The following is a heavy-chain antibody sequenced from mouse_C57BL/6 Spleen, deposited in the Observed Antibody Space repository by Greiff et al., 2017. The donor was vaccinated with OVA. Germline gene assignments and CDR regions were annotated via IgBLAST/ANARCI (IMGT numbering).Heavy chain of an antibody. CDR1: GYTFTDYY. J-gene: IGHJ4*01. D-gene: IGHD1-1*01. Sequence: EVQLQQSGPELVKPGASVKISCKASGYTFTDYYMNWVKQSHGKSLEWIGDINPNNGGTSYNQKFKGKATLTVDKSSSTAYMELRSLTSEDSAVYYCARAYGSIAMDYWGQGTSVTVSS. V-gene: IGHV1-26*01. CDR2: INPNNGGT. CDR3: ARAYGSIAMDY.